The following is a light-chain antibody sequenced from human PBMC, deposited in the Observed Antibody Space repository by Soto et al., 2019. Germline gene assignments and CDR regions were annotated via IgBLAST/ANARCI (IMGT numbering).Light chain of an antibody. CDR2: KAS. CDR3: QQYNYYSRT. J-gene: IGKJ1*01. Sequence: DIQMTQSPSTLSGSVGDRVTITCRASQDISDLLAWYQQKPGRAPKLLIYKASTLQSGVSSRFSGSGSETHFTLTISSLQPDDFATYYCQQYNYYSRTFGQGTKVDIK. CDR1: QDISDL. V-gene: IGKV1-5*03.